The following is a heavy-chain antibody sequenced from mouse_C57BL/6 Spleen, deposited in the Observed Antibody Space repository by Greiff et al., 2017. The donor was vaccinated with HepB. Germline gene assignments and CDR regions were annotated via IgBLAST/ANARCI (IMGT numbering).Heavy chain of an antibody. CDR1: GFTFSSYG. D-gene: IGHD1-2*01. J-gene: IGHJ1*03. CDR3: ARRVTTAASYWYFDV. V-gene: IGHV5-6*01. CDR2: ISSGGSYT. Sequence: EVQVVESGGDLVKPGGSLKLSCAASGFTFSSYGMSWVRQTPDKRLEWVATISSGGSYTYYPDSVKGRFTISRDNAKNTLYLQMSSLKSEDTAMYYCARRVTTAASYWYFDVWGTGTTVTVSS.